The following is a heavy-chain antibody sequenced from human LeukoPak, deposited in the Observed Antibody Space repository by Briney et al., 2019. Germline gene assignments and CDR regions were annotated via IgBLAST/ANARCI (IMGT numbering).Heavy chain of an antibody. CDR3: ARGGSRGVYFEF. CDR2: ISYDGSNK. CDR1: GFTFSSYG. V-gene: IGHV3-30*03. D-gene: IGHD5-24*01. J-gene: IGHJ4*02. Sequence: PGRSLRLSCAASGFTFSSYGMHWVRQAPGKGLEWVAVISYDGSNKYYADSVKGRFTISRDNSMNTLYLQMNSLRADDTAVYYCARGGSRGVYFEFWGQGTLLTVSS.